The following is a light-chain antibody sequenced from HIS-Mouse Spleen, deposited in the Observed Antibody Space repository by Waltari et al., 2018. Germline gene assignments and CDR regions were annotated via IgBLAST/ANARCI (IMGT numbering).Light chain of an antibody. CDR1: AFPKKY. CDR3: YSTDSSGNHRV. V-gene: IGLV3-10*01. J-gene: IGLJ2*01. CDR2: EDS. Sequence: SYELPQPPSVSVSPGQTARITCSGDAFPKKYANWYQQKSGQAPVLVIYEDSKRPSGIPERFSGSSSGTMATLTISGAQVEDEADYYCYSTDSSGNHRVFGGGTKLTVL.